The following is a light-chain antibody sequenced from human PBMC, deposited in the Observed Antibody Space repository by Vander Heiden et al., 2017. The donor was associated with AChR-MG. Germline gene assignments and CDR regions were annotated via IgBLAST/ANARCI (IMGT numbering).Light chain of an antibody. V-gene: IGLV1-44*01. Sequence: QSVLTQPPSASGTPGQRVPISCSGSSSNIGSNTVHWYQQLPGTAPNLLIYSNNQRPSGVPDRFSGSKSGTSASLAISGLQSEDEADYYCAAWDDSLNGHVVFGGGTKLTVL. CDR3: AAWDDSLNGHVV. CDR2: SNN. J-gene: IGLJ2*01. CDR1: SSNIGSNT.